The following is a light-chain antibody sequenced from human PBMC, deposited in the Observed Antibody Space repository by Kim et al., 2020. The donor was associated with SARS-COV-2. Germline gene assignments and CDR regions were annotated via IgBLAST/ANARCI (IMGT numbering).Light chain of an antibody. J-gene: IGLJ3*02. CDR1: SGINVGTYR. CDR2: YHSDSDN. V-gene: IGLV5-39*01. CDR3: AIWFSSTWV. Sequence: QPVLTQPTSLSASPGASARFTCTLRSGINVGTYRIYWYQQKPGSPPRYLLRYHSDSDNEHGSGVPSRFSGSKDASTNAGLLFISGLQSEDEADYYCAIWFSSTWVFGGGTKLTV.